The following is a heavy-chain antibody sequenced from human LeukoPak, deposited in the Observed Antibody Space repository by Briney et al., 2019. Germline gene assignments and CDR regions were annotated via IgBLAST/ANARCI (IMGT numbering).Heavy chain of an antibody. CDR3: ARDARARYSSSPLTY. CDR1: GYTFTSYA. D-gene: IGHD6-13*01. CDR2: INTNTGNP. V-gene: IGHV7-4-1*02. Sequence: ASVKVSCKASGYTFTSYAMNWVRQAPGQGLEWMGWINTNTGNPTYAQGFTGRFVFSLDTSVSTAYLQISSLKAEDTAVYYCARDARARYSSSPLTYWGQGTLVTVSS. J-gene: IGHJ4*02.